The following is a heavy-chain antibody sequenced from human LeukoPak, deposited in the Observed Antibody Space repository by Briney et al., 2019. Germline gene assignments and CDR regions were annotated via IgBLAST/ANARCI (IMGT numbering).Heavy chain of an antibody. CDR3: AKDGAASGWYYFDY. J-gene: IGHJ4*02. Sequence: AGGSLRLSCAASGFTFSSYEMNWVRQAPGKGLEWVSAISGSGGRTYYADSGKGRFTISRDNSKNTLYLQINSLRAEDMAVYYCAKDGAASGWYYFDYWGQGTLVTVSS. D-gene: IGHD6-19*01. CDR1: GFTFSSYE. CDR2: ISGSGGRT. V-gene: IGHV3-23*01.